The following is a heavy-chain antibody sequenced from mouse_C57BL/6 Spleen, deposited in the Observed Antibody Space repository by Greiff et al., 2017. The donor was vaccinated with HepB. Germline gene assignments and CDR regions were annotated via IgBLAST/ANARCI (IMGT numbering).Heavy chain of an antibody. Sequence: EVQLVESGGDLVKPGGSLKLSCAASGFTFSSYGMSWVRQTPDKRLEWVATISSGGSYTYYPDSVKGRFTISRDNAKNTLYLQMSSLKSEDTAMYYCARHEDYGSRYAMDYWGQGTSVTVSS. CDR3: ARHEDYGSRYAMDY. J-gene: IGHJ4*01. D-gene: IGHD1-1*01. V-gene: IGHV5-6*01. CDR1: GFTFSSYG. CDR2: ISSGGSYT.